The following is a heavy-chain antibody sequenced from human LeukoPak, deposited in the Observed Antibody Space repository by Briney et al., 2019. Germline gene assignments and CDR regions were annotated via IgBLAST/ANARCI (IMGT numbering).Heavy chain of an antibody. D-gene: IGHD3-22*01. CDR2: IWYDGSNK. CDR3: ANPRNYYDRDYYFTY. J-gene: IGHJ4*02. CDR1: GFTFSSYG. Sequence: GRSLRLSCAASGFTFSSYGMHWVRQAPGKGLEWVAVIWYDGSNKYYADSVKGRFTISRDNSKNTLYLQMNSLRAEDTAVYYCANPRNYYDRDYYFTYGGQGTRVTVSS. V-gene: IGHV3-33*06.